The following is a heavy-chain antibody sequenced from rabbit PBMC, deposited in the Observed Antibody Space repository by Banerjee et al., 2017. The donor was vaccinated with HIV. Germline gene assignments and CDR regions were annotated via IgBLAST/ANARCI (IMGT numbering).Heavy chain of an antibody. D-gene: IGHD6-1*01. CDR3: ARRSAINGYGLNL. V-gene: IGHV1S45*01. J-gene: IGHJ4*01. Sequence: QEQLEESGGDLVKPGGTLTLTCKASGFSYSGGYDMCWVRQAPGKGLEWIACIYTGHGGTYYATWAKGRFTISRTSSTTVALQMTSLTAADTATYFCARRSAINGYGLNLWGQGTLVTVS. CDR1: GFSYSGGYD. CDR2: IYTGHGGT.